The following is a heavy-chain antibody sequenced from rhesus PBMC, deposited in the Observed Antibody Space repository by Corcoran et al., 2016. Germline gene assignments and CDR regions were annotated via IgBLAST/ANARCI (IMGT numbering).Heavy chain of an antibody. CDR2: ISYSGST. J-gene: IGHJ4*01. CDR1: GYSISSGYG. Sequence: QLQLQESGPGLVKPSETMSLTCAASGYSISSGYGWSWIRQPPGKGLEWIGYISYSGSTSYNPSLKSRVTISRDTSKNQFSLKLSSVTAADTAVYYCARAWGYTHFDYWGQGVLVTVSS. V-gene: IGHV4-122*02. D-gene: IGHD5-42*01. CDR3: ARAWGYTHFDY.